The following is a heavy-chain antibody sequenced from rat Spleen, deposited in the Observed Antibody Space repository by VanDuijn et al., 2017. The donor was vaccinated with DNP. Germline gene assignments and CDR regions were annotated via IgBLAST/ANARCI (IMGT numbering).Heavy chain of an antibody. CDR1: GLTFSNYA. Sequence: EVQLVESGGGLVQPGRSLKLSCAASGLTFSNYAMAWVRQAPTKGLEWVASISSGDDHTYYRDSVKGRFTISRDNSKNTQYLQMVSLRSEDTATYYCARQDWERFAYWGQGTLVTVSS. V-gene: IGHV5S13*01. J-gene: IGHJ3*01. D-gene: IGHD5-1*01. CDR3: ARQDWERFAY. CDR2: ISSGDDHT.